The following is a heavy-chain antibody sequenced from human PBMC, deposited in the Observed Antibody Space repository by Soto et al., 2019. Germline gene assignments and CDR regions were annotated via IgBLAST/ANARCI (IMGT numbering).Heavy chain of an antibody. J-gene: IGHJ6*02. CDR2: VNPNSGNT. Sequence: QVQLVQSGAEVKKPGASVKVSCKASGDPFSNYDMTWVLQATGQGLEWKGWVNPNSGNTGYARKFQGRVTMTRNTDITADYRELSSLSSEDMGVDYCARGRNGMDVWGQGTTVTVSS. V-gene: IGHV1-8*01. CDR3: ARGRNGMDV. CDR1: GDPFSNYD.